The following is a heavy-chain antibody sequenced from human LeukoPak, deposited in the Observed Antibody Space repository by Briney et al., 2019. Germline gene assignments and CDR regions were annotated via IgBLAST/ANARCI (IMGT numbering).Heavy chain of an antibody. CDR1: GFTFSSYW. D-gene: IGHD3-9*01. V-gene: IGHV3-7*03. CDR2: MKTDGSEK. Sequence: PGGSLRLPCEASGFTFSSYWMSWVRQAPGKGLEWVANMKTDGSEKYYVDSVKGRFTISRDNAKNSLYLQMNSLRAEDTAVYYCARDYTGYFPWGQGTLVIVSS. J-gene: IGHJ5*02. CDR3: ARDYTGYFP.